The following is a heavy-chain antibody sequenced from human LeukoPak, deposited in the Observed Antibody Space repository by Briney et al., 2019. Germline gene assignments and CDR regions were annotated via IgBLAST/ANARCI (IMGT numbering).Heavy chain of an antibody. D-gene: IGHD5-18*01. V-gene: IGHV3-53*01. CDR3: ARESGYSYGLAGFFDY. J-gene: IGHJ4*02. CDR2: IYSDGRI. CDR1: GFTVSSNY. Sequence: PGGSLRLSCAASGFTVSSNYMSWVRQAPGKGLEWVSVIYSDGRIHYADSVKGRFTISRDDSKNTLYLQMNSLRAEDTAVYSCARESGYSYGLAGFFDYWGQGTLVTVSS.